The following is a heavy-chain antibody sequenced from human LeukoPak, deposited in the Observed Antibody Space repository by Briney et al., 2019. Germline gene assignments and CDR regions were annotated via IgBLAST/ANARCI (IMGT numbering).Heavy chain of an antibody. J-gene: IGHJ4*02. V-gene: IGHV3-21*06. Sequence: PGGSLRLSCAASGFTFSSYSMNWVRQAPGKGLEWVSSISRSSSYIYYADSVKGRFTISRDNAKNSLYLQMNSLRAEDTAVYYCASTIGSAGTQYWGQGTLVTVSS. CDR2: ISRSSSYI. D-gene: IGHD6-13*01. CDR1: GFTFSSYS. CDR3: ASTIGSAGTQY.